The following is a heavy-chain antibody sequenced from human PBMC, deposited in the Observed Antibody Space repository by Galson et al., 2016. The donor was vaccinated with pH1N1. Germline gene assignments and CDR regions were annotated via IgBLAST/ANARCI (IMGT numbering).Heavy chain of an antibody. D-gene: IGHD7-27*01. CDR2: IDPSGGGT. CDR1: GYTFTNFY. J-gene: IGHJ4*02. V-gene: IGHV1-46*01. CDR3: TRDLGRRREY. Sequence: SVKVSCKASGYTFTNFYFHWVRQAPGHGLEWMGVIDPSGGGTTYAQKFQARVTMTRDTSATTVYMDLSSLRSADTAVYYCTRDLGRRREYWGQGTLVIVSS.